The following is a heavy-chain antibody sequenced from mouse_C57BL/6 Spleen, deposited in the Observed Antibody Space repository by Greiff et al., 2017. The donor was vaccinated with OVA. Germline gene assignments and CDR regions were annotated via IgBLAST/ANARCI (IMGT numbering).Heavy chain of an antibody. Sequence: QVQLQQPGAELVRPGSSVKLSCKASGYTFTSYWMDWVKQRPGQGLEWIGNIYPSDSETNYNQKFKDKATLTVDKSSSTAYMQLSSRTSEDSAVYDCARRHDVYLFAYWGQGTLVTVSA. CDR2: IYPSDSET. D-gene: IGHD2-3*01. CDR1: GYTFTSYW. J-gene: IGHJ3*01. V-gene: IGHV1-61*01. CDR3: ARRHDVYLFAY.